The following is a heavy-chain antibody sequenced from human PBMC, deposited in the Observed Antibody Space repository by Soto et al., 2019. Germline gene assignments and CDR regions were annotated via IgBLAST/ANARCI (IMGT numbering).Heavy chain of an antibody. D-gene: IGHD2-15*01. CDR3: AKDQGGEWYLLGAYYYYYGMDV. J-gene: IGHJ6*02. Sequence: PGGSLRLSCAASGFTFSSYGMHWVRQAPGKGLEWVAVISYDGSNKYYADSVKGRFTISRDNSKNTLYLQMNSLRAEDTAVYYCAKDQGGEWYLLGAYYYYYGMDVWGQGTTVTVSS. V-gene: IGHV3-30*18. CDR2: ISYDGSNK. CDR1: GFTFSSYG.